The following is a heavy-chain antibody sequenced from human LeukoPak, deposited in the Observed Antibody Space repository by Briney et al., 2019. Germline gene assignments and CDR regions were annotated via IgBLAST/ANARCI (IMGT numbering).Heavy chain of an antibody. D-gene: IGHD1-20*01. Sequence: SETLSLTCAVSGYSISSDYYWGWVRQPPGKGLEWIGIIYHSGRTYYNPSLKSRITISLDTSKIQFSLKLSSVTAADTAVYYCATYNWHDPDAFDIWGQGTMVTVSS. CDR1: GYSISSDYY. CDR3: ATYNWHDPDAFDI. CDR2: IYHSGRT. V-gene: IGHV4-38-2*01. J-gene: IGHJ3*02.